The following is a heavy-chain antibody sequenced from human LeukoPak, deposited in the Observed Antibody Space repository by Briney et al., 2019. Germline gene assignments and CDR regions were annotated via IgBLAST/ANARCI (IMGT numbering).Heavy chain of an antibody. CDR1: GGSISSSSYY. CDR2: IYYSGST. D-gene: IGHD3-22*01. V-gene: IGHV4-39*01. Sequence: SETLSLTCTVSGGSISSSSYYWGWIRQPPGKGLEWIGTIYYSGSTYYNPSLKSRVTISVDTSKNQFSLKLSSVTAADTAVYYCARQTFKSNYYDSSGYHPGDNWFDPWGQGTLVTVSS. J-gene: IGHJ5*02. CDR3: ARQTFKSNYYDSSGYHPGDNWFDP.